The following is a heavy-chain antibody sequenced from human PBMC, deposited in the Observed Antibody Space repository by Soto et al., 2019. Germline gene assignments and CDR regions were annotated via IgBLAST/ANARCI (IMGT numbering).Heavy chain of an antibody. Sequence: SPTLSLPCAISGDSVSSNSAAWNWIRQSPSRGLEWLGRTYYRSKWYNDYAVSVKSRITINPDTSKNQFSLQLNSVTPEDTAVYYCARDVDDFWSGLYYYGMDVWGQGTTVTVSS. J-gene: IGHJ6*02. D-gene: IGHD3-3*01. CDR3: ARDVDDFWSGLYYYGMDV. CDR2: TYYRSKWYN. CDR1: GDSVSSNSAA. V-gene: IGHV6-1*01.